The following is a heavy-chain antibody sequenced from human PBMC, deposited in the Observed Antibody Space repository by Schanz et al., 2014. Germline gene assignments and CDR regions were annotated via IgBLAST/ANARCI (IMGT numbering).Heavy chain of an antibody. J-gene: IGHJ4*02. D-gene: IGHD6-19*01. CDR2: IRFDASAK. CDR1: GFSFSGYG. V-gene: IGHV3-30*02. CDR3: VGIHVAVAEAFY. Sequence: QVQLVESGGGVAQPGGSLRLSCAASGFSFSGYGMHWVRQAPGKGLEWGAYIRFDASAKYYGDSVEGRFTISRDNAKNTLYLQMNSRRPEDTALYYCVGIHVAVAEAFYWGQGALVTVS.